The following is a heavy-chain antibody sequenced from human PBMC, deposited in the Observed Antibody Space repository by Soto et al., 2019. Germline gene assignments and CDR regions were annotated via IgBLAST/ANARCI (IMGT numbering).Heavy chain of an antibody. CDR1: GFTFSDYY. J-gene: IGHJ4*02. D-gene: IGHD3-22*01. V-gene: IGHV3-11*06. Sequence: KSGGSLRLSCAASGFTFSDYYMSWIRQAPGKGLEWVSYISSSSSYTNYADSVKGRFTISRDNAKNSLYLQMNSLRAEDTAVYYCARDAQSHRVPYYHDSSGYYTYWGQGTQVTVSS. CDR2: ISSSSSYT. CDR3: ARDAQSHRVPYYHDSSGYYTY.